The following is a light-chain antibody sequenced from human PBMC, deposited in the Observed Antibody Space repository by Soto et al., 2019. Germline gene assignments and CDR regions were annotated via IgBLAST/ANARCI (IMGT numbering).Light chain of an antibody. V-gene: IGLV4-69*01. J-gene: IGLJ1*01. CDR3: QTWGAGIQV. Sequence: QLVLTQSPSASASLGASVKLTCTLSSGHSSYAIAWHQQQPEKGPRYLMKLTSDGSHYKGGGIPDRFSGSSSGAERYLTISSLQSEDEADYYCQTWGAGIQVFGTGTNSPS. CDR1: SGHSSYA. CDR2: LTSDGSH.